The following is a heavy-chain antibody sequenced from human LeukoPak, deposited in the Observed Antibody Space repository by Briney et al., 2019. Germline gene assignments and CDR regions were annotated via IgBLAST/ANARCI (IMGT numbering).Heavy chain of an antibody. CDR3: ARTVDDFWSGYYRSFLDY. CDR1: GFTFSSYE. V-gene: IGHV3-21*01. D-gene: IGHD3-3*01. CDR2: ISSSSSYI. J-gene: IGHJ4*02. Sequence: GGSLRLSCAASGFTFSSYEMNWVRQAPGKGLEWVSSISSSSSYIYYADSVKGRFTISRDNAKNSLYLQMNSLRAEDTAVYYCARTVDDFWSGYYRSFLDYWGQGTLVTVSS.